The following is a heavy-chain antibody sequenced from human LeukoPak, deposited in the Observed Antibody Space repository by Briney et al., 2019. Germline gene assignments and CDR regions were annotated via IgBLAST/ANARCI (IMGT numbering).Heavy chain of an antibody. Sequence: ASVKVSCKASGYTFTSYDINWVRQATGQGLEWMGWMNPNSGNTGYAQKFQGRVTITRNTSISTAYMELSSLRSEDTAVYYCAKSLFTSAAGSGRASDIWGQGTMVTVSS. CDR1: GYTFTSYD. J-gene: IGHJ3*02. CDR3: AKSLFTSAAGSGRASDI. D-gene: IGHD3-10*01. CDR2: MNPNSGNT. V-gene: IGHV1-8*03.